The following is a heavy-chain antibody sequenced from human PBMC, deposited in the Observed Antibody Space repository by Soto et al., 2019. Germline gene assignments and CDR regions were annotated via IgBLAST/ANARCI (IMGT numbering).Heavy chain of an antibody. V-gene: IGHV1-46*03. CDR1: GYTFTSYY. J-gene: IGHJ6*03. CDR2: INPSGGST. D-gene: IGHD3-3*01. CDR3: ARDWGITIFGEPYYYMDV. Sequence: ASVKVSCKASGYTFTSYYMHWVRQAPGQGLEWMGIINPSGGSTSYAQKFQGRVTMTRDTSTSTVYMELSSLRSEDTAVYYCARDWGITIFGEPYYYMDVWGKGTTVTVSS.